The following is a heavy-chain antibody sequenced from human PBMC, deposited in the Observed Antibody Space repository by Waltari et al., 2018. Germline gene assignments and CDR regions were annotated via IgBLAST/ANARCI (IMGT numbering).Heavy chain of an antibody. D-gene: IGHD3-22*01. V-gene: IGHV1-3*01. CDR3: ARQSFYYDSSGSPPPDY. Sequence: QVQLVQSGAEVKKPGAPVRVSCKASGYTLTSYEMHWVRQAPGQRLEWMGWIKAGNGDTKYSQKFQGRVTLSRDTSASTAYMDLSSLRSEDTAIYYCARQSFYYDSSGSPPPDYWGQGTLVTVSS. CDR1: GYTLTSYE. CDR2: IKAGNGDT. J-gene: IGHJ4*02.